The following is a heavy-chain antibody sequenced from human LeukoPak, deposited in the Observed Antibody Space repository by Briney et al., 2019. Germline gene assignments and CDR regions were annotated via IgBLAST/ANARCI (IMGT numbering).Heavy chain of an antibody. V-gene: IGHV4-38-2*02. Sequence: SETLSLTCTVSGGAISNYYWGWIRQPPGKRLEWIGNIYHSGSTYYSPSLKSRVTMSVDTSKNQFSLKLSSVTAADTAVYYCARERSDAFDIWGQGTMVTVSS. J-gene: IGHJ3*02. CDR1: GGAISNYY. CDR2: IYHSGST. CDR3: ARERSDAFDI.